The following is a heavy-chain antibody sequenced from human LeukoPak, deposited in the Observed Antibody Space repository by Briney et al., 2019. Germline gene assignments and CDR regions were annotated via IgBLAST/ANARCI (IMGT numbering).Heavy chain of an antibody. D-gene: IGHD1-26*01. CDR3: AKERWELPTSLYFDY. V-gene: IGHV3-30*18. CDR2: ISYDGSNK. CDR1: GFTFSSYG. Sequence: GGSLRLSCAASGFTFSSYGMHWVRQAPGKGLEWVAVISYDGSNKYYADSVKGRFTIPRDNSKNTLYLQMNSLRAEDTAVYYFAKERWELPTSLYFDYWGQGTLVTVSS. J-gene: IGHJ4*02.